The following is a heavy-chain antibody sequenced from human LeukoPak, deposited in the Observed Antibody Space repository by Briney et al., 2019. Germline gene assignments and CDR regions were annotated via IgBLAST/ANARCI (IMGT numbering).Heavy chain of an antibody. CDR1: GFTFSSYA. CDR2: ISYDGSNK. V-gene: IGHV3-30-3*01. CDR3: ARVRYSSGSVYYYGMDV. D-gene: IGHD6-19*01. J-gene: IGHJ6*02. Sequence: PGGSLRLSCAASGFTFSSYAMHWVRQAPGKGLEWVAVISYDGSNKYYADSVKGRFTISRDNSKNTLYLQMNSLRAEDTAVYYCARVRYSSGSVYYYGMDVWGQGTTVTVS.